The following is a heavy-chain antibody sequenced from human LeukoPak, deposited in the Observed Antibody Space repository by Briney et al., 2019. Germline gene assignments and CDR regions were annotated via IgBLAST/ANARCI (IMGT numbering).Heavy chain of an antibody. CDR1: GFTFSHYA. D-gene: IGHD4-11*01. CDR2: IWNDGSDK. J-gene: IGHJ4*02. V-gene: IGHV3-33*06. CDR3: AKDAERGFDFSNSLQS. Sequence: GGSLRLSCTTSGFTFSHYAMHWVRQAPGKGPEWVAVIWNDGSDKYYGDSVKGRFTISRDNSKKTVYLQLSSLRVEDTAVYYCAKDAERGFDFSNSLQSWGQGTLVTVSS.